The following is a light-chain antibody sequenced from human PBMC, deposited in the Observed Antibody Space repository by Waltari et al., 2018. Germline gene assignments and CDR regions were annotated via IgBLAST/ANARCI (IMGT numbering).Light chain of an antibody. J-gene: IGLJ3*02. CDR3: AAWDDSLNGWV. Sequence: QSVLTQPPSASGTPGQSVTISCSGSSSNIGSNSVNWYQQPPGSAPKLLIYNDEHRPSGVPDRFSGSKSGTSASLAISGLQSEYEADYYCAAWDDSLNGWVFGGGTKLTVL. CDR1: SSNIGSNS. CDR2: NDE. V-gene: IGLV1-44*01.